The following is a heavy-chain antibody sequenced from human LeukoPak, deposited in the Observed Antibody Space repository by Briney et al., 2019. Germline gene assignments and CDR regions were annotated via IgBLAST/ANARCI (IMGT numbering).Heavy chain of an antibody. CDR2: ISYDGSNK. V-gene: IGHV3-30-3*01. D-gene: IGHD3-10*01. J-gene: IGHJ5*02. CDR1: GFTFSSYA. CDR3: ARELRRYYYGSGSYYNRSSSFDP. Sequence: GRSLRLSCAASGFTFSSYAMHWVRQAPGKGLEWVAVISYDGSNKYYADSVKGRFTISRDNSKNTLYLQMNSLRAEDTAVYYCARELRRYYYGSGSYYNRSSSFDPWGQGTLVTVSS.